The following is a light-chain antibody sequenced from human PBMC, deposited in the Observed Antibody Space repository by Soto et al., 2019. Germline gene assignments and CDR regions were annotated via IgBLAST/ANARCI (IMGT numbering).Light chain of an antibody. V-gene: IGKV3-11*01. CDR2: DAS. Sequence: DIVLTQSPATVALSPGERATLSCRASESVSSFLAWYQQKPGQAPRLLIYDASNRAAGIPDRFSGSGSGTDFTLTISIMEPEDYAFYYYQQRRDWPPFTFGEGTKVEIK. CDR1: ESVSSF. J-gene: IGKJ4*01. CDR3: QQRRDWPPFT.